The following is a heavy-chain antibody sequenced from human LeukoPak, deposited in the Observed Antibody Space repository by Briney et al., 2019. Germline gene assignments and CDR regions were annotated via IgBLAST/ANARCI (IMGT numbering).Heavy chain of an antibody. V-gene: IGHV4-59*01. D-gene: IGHD1-26*01. Sequence: PSETLSLTCTVSGGSISSYYWSWIRQPPGKGLEWIGYIYYSGSTNYNPSLKSRVTISVDTSKNQFSLKLSSVTAADTAVYYCAREGRIVGAKGFGPWGQGTLVTVSS. CDR1: GGSISSYY. J-gene: IGHJ5*02. CDR3: AREGRIVGAKGFGP. CDR2: IYYSGST.